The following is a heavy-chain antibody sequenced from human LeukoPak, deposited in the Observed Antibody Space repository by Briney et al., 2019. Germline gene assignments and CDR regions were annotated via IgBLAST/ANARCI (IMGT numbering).Heavy chain of an antibody. CDR3: ARSSGYDSPLYY. CDR1: GFTFTTYS. D-gene: IGHD5-12*01. J-gene: IGHJ4*02. CDR2: ISYNGNNQ. Sequence: PGRSLRLSCAASGFTFTTYSMLWVRQAPDKGLEWVAVISYNGNNQYYADSVKGRFTISRDNAKNSLYLQMNSLRAEDTAVYYCARSSGYDSPLYYWGQGTLVTVSS. V-gene: IGHV3-30*03.